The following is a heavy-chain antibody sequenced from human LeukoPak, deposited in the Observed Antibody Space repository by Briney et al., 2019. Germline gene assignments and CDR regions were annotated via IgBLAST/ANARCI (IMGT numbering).Heavy chain of an antibody. CDR3: ARDRAMADY. CDR1: GYTLSNHA. CDR2: INTGNGNT. D-gene: IGHD5-18*01. Sequence: ASVKVSCKGSGYTLSNHAFSWVRQAPGQRLEWMGWINTGNGNTKYSQRFEGRVTVTTDTSAAAAYMELSSLRSEDTAVYYCARDRAMADYWGQGTLVTVSS. V-gene: IGHV1-3*04. J-gene: IGHJ4*02.